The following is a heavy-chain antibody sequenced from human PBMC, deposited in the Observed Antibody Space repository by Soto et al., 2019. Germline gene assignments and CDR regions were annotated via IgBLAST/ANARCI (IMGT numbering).Heavy chain of an antibody. CDR1: GGTFSSYA. CDR3: ARDCRRATVTIDGCLGMDV. D-gene: IGHD4-17*01. CDR2: IIPIFGTA. V-gene: IGHV1-69*01. Sequence: QVQLVQSGAEVKKPGSSVKVSCKASGGTFSSYAISWVRQAPGQGLEWMGGIIPIFGTANYAQKFQGRVTITADESTSTAYMELSSLRSEDTAVYYCARDCRRATVTIDGCLGMDVWGQGTTVTVSS. J-gene: IGHJ6*02.